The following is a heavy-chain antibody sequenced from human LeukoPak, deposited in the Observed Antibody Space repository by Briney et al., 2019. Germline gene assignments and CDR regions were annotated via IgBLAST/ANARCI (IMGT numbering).Heavy chain of an antibody. CDR1: GDSVSSNSAA. CDR3: ARDRSSGYGSHFDY. Sequence: SQTLSLTCAISGDSVSSNSAAWNWLRQSPSSGLEWLGRTFYRSKWNNDYAVSVKGRITINPDTSKNHFYLQLNSVTPEDTAVFYRARDRSSGYGSHFDYWGQGTLVTVSS. CDR2: TFYRSKWNN. D-gene: IGHD5-18*01. V-gene: IGHV6-1*01. J-gene: IGHJ4*02.